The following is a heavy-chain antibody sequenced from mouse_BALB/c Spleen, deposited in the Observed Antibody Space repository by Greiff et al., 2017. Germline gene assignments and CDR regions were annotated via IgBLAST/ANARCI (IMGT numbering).Heavy chain of an antibody. CDR2: ISSGGGST. CDR1: GFAFSSYD. CDR3: ARQGGYYGNVYYAMDY. J-gene: IGHJ4*01. Sequence: EVKLEESGGGLVKPGGSLKLSCAASGFAFSSYDMSWVRQTPEKRLEWVAYISSGGGSTYYPDTVKGRFTISRDNAKNTLYLQMSSLKSEDTAMYYCARQGGYYGNVYYAMDYWGQGTSVTVSS. D-gene: IGHD2-1*01. V-gene: IGHV5-12-1*01.